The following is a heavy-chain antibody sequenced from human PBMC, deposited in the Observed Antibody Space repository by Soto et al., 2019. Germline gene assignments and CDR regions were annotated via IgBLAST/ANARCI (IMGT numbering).Heavy chain of an antibody. CDR3: VTQFNFYDY. CDR2: VYYSGST. J-gene: IGHJ4*02. V-gene: IGHV4-39*01. Sequence: TLSLTCTVSGGSISSSSYYWAWIRQPPGKGLERIGSVYYSGSTYYNPSLKSRITTSLDTSKNQFSLKLTSVTAADTAMYYCVTQFNFYDYWGQGTLVTVSS. D-gene: IGHD1-1*01. CDR1: GGSISSSSYY.